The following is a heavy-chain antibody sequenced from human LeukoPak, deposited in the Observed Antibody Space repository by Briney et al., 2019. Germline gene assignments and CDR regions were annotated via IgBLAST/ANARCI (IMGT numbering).Heavy chain of an antibody. CDR1: GFTVSSDY. CDR2: IYSGGST. CDR3: AREAAADPYYSDY. Sequence: GGSLRLSCAASGFTVSSDYMTWVRQAPGKGLEWVSVIYSGGSTNYADSVKGRFTISRDNSKNTLYLQMNSLRVEDTAVYYCAREAAADPYYSDYWGQGTLVTVSS. J-gene: IGHJ4*02. V-gene: IGHV3-66*01. D-gene: IGHD6-13*01.